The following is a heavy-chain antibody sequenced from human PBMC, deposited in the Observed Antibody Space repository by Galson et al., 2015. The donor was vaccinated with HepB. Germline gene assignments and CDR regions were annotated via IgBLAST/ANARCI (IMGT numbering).Heavy chain of an antibody. CDR1: GFTFSSYA. D-gene: IGHD5-24*01. J-gene: IGHJ4*02. CDR2: ISSNGGST. Sequence: SLRLSCAASGFTFSSYAMHWVRQAPGKGLEYVSAISSNGGSTYYADSVKGRFTISRDNSKNTLYLQMSSLRAEDTAVYYCVKEPSRDGYNSRFDYWGQGTLVTVSS. CDR3: VKEPSRDGYNSRFDY. V-gene: IGHV3-64D*06.